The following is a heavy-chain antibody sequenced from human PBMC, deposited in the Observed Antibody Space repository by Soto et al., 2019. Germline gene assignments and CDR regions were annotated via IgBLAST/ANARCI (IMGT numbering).Heavy chain of an antibody. CDR1: GYTFTGYY. D-gene: IGHD3-10*01. J-gene: IGHJ4*02. CDR2: INPNSGGT. CDR3: ARGSTMVRGVRFFDY. V-gene: IGHV1-2*02. Sequence: QVQLVQSGGEVKKPGASVKVSCKASGYTFTGYYMHWVRQAPGQGLEWMGWINPNSGGTNYAQKFQGRVTMTRDTSISTAYMELSRLRSDDTAVYYCARGSTMVRGVRFFDYWGQGTLVTVSS.